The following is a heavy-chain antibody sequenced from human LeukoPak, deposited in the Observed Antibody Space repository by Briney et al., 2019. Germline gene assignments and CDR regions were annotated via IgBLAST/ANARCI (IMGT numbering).Heavy chain of an antibody. D-gene: IGHD6-13*01. V-gene: IGHV4-39*07. CDR2: IYYSGST. Sequence: PSETLSLTCTVSGGSISSSSYYWGWIRQPPGKGLEWIGSIYYSGSTYYNPSLKSRVTISVDTSKNQFSLKLSPVTAADTAVYYCARGPGYSSSWYPYYYYYYMDVWGKGTTVTVSS. CDR1: GGSISSSSYY. J-gene: IGHJ6*03. CDR3: ARGPGYSSSWYPYYYYYYMDV.